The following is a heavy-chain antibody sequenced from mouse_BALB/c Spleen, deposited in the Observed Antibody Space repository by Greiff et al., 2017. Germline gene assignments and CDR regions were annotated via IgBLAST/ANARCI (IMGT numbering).Heavy chain of an antibody. CDR3: ARHYGSSWYFDV. J-gene: IGHJ1*01. CDR2: ISSGGSYT. D-gene: IGHD1-1*01. CDR1: GFTFSSYA. Sequence: EVMLVESGGGLVKPGGSLKLSCAASGFTFSSYAMSWVRQTPEKRLEWVATISSGGSYTYYPDSVKGRFTISRDNAKNTLYLQMSSLRSEDTAMYYCARHYGSSWYFDVWGAGTTVTVSS. V-gene: IGHV5-9-3*01.